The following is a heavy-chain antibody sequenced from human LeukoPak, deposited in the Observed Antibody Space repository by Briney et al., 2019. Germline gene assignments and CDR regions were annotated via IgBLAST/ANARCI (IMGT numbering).Heavy chain of an antibody. Sequence: SETLSLTCTVSGGSISSYYWSWIRQPPGKGLEWIGYIYTSGSTNYNPPLKSRVTISVDTSKNQFSLKLSSVTAADTAVYYCARYYSSSWYSQKGYYYMDVWGKGTTVTVSS. CDR2: IYTSGST. V-gene: IGHV4-4*09. CDR1: GGSISSYY. J-gene: IGHJ6*03. CDR3: ARYYSSSWYSQKGYYYMDV. D-gene: IGHD6-13*01.